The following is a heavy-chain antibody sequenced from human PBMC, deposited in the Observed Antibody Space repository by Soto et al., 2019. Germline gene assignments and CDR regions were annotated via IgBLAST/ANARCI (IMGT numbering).Heavy chain of an antibody. CDR1: GDSISNLDYF. CDR2: IYKSATT. CDR3: ARGRYCLTGRCFPNWFDS. V-gene: IGHV4-30-4*01. Sequence: PSETLSLTCSVSGDSISNLDYFWAWIRQPPGQALEYIGYIYKSATTYYNPSFESRVAISVDTSKSQFSLNVTSVTAADTAVYFCARGRYCLTGRCFPNWFDSWGQGALVTGS. J-gene: IGHJ5*01. D-gene: IGHD7-27*01.